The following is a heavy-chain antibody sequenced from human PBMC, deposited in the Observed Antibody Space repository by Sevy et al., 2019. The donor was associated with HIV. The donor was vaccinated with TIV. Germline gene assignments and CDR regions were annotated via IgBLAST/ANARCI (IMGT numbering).Heavy chain of an antibody. CDR2: IWYAGSNK. V-gene: IGHV3-33*01. D-gene: IGHD6-19*01. J-gene: IGHJ1*01. CDR1: GFSLSGYG. Sequence: GGSLRLSCAASGFSLSGYGMHWVRQAPGKGLEWVAVIWYAGSNKEYADSVKGRFTISRDNSKNTLYLQTNSLRAEDTAVYYCARESIAVAGIVYYFKNWGQGALVTVSS. CDR3: ARESIAVAGIVYYFKN.